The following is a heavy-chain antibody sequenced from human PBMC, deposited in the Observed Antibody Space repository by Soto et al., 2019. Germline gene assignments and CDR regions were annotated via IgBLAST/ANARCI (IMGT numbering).Heavy chain of an antibody. CDR3: VKDRVRSSSTSLSTLQINAWDY. V-gene: IGHV3-64D*06. J-gene: IGHJ4*02. CDR2: ISSNGGST. CDR1: GFTFSSYA. Sequence: GGSLRLSCSASGFTFSSYAMHWVRQAPGKGLEYVSAISSNGGSTYYADSVKGRFTISRDNSKNTLYLQMSSLRAEDTAVYYCVKDRVRSSSTSLSTLQINAWDYWGQGTLVTVPS. D-gene: IGHD2-2*01.